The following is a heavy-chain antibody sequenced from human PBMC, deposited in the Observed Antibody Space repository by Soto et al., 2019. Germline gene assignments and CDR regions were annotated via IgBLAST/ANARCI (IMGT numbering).Heavy chain of an antibody. D-gene: IGHD3-3*01. J-gene: IGHJ3*02. CDR2: ISGSGGST. CDR1: GFTFSSYA. V-gene: IGHV3-23*01. Sequence: GGSLRLSCAASGFTFSSYAMSWVRQAPGKGLEWVSAISGSGGSTYYAGSVKGRFTISRDNSKNTLYLQMNSLRAEDTAVYYCAKDLYDFWSGPIAFDIWGQGTMVTVSS. CDR3: AKDLYDFWSGPIAFDI.